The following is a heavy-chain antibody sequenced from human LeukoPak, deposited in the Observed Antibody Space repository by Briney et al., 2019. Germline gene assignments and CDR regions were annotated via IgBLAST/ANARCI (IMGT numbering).Heavy chain of an antibody. CDR1: GFSFSRYW. J-gene: IGHJ4*02. D-gene: IGHD1-7*01. Sequence: PGGSLRLSCAASGFSFSRYWTYWVRQAPEKEPVWVSGIAPDGGERRYADSVKGRFTVSRDNAENTLYLQMNSLRAEDTAVYYCARDLGNYAYFDYWGQGTLVTVSS. CDR2: IAPDGGER. V-gene: IGHV3-74*01. CDR3: ARDLGNYAYFDY.